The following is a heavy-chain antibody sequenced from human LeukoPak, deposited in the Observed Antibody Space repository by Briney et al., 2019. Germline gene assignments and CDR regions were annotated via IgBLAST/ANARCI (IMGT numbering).Heavy chain of an antibody. CDR3: ARDWVGISRNAFDI. J-gene: IGHJ3*02. Sequence: PGGSLRLSCAASGFTFDDYGMSWVRQAPGKGLEWVSNINWHGGSTGYADSVKGRFTISRDNAKKSLYLQMNSLRAEDTALYYCARDWVGISRNAFDIWGQGQWSPSLQ. CDR2: INWHGGST. V-gene: IGHV3-20*04. CDR1: GFTFDDYG. D-gene: IGHD2-21*01.